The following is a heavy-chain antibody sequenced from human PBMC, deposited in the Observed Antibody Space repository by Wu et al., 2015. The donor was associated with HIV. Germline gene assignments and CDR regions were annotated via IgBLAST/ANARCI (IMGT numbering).Heavy chain of an antibody. J-gene: IGHJ6*03. V-gene: IGHV1-69*12. Sequence: QVQLVQSGAEVKKPGSSVKVSCKASGGTFSSYAISWVRQAPGQGLEWMGGIIPIFGTANYAQKFQGRVTITADESTSTAYMELSSLRSEDTAVYYCARSRRDSSTEDYYYYMDVWGKGTTVTVSS. CDR3: ARSRRDSSTEDYYYYMDV. CDR2: IIPIFGTA. D-gene: IGHD2-2*01. CDR1: GGTFSSYA.